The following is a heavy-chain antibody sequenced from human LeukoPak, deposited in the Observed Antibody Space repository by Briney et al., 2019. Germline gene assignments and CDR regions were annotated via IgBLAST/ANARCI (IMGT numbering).Heavy chain of an antibody. J-gene: IGHJ4*02. Sequence: PSETLSLTCAVYGGSFSGYYWSWIRQPPGKGLEWIGSIYYSGSTYYNPSLKSRVTISVDTSKNQFSLKLSSVTAADTAIYYCARRATSGNYQMLHFDSWGQGILVTVSS. CDR1: GGSFSGYY. D-gene: IGHD1-7*01. V-gene: IGHV4-34*01. CDR2: IYYSGST. CDR3: ARRATSGNYQMLHFDS.